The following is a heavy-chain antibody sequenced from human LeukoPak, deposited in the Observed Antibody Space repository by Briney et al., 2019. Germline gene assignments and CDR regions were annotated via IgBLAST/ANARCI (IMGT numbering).Heavy chain of an antibody. CDR2: ISYDGSNK. CDR1: GFTFSSYA. Sequence: GGSLRLSCAASGFTFSSYAMHWVRQAPGKGLEWVAVISYDGSNKYDADSVKGRFTISRDNSKNTLYLQMNSLRAEDTAVYYCARDYGSGSFYYYYYGMDVWGKGTTVTVSS. V-gene: IGHV3-30*04. CDR3: ARDYGSGSFYYYYYGMDV. D-gene: IGHD3-10*01. J-gene: IGHJ6*04.